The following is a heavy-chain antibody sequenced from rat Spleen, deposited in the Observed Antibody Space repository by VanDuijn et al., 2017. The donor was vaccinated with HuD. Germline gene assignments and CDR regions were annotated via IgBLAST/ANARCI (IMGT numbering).Heavy chain of an antibody. Sequence: EVQLVETGGGLVQPGRSLKLSCVASGFTFSNYWMYWIRQAPGKGMEWIGSITHSGGGLYYPDSVKGRFTLSRDNAQNTLYLQMSNLRSEDSATYYCARENYYSGDYWGQGVMVTVSS. D-gene: IGHD1-1*01. CDR2: ITHSGGGL. J-gene: IGHJ2*01. V-gene: IGHV5-31*01. CDR1: GFTFSNYW. CDR3: ARENYYSGDY.